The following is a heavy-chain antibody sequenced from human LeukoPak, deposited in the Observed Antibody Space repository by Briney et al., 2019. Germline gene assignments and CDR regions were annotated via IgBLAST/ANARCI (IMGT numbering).Heavy chain of an antibody. V-gene: IGHV4-39*02. J-gene: IGHJ6*03. CDR1: GGSIGSSSYY. CDR2: IYYSGST. Sequence: SQTLSLTCAVSGGSIGSSSYYWGWIRQPPGKGLEWIGSIYYSGSTYYNPSLKSRVTISVDTSKNQFSLKLSSVTAADTAVYYCARESEQHKLLRYYMDVWGKGTTVTVSS. D-gene: IGHD6-13*01. CDR3: ARESEQHKLLRYYMDV.